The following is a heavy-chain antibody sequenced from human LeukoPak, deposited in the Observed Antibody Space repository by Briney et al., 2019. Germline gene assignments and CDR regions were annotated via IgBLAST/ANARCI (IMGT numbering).Heavy chain of an antibody. D-gene: IGHD1-26*01. J-gene: IGHJ4*02. CDR3: ARPASGSYYSFDY. Sequence: SGPALVKPTQTLTLTWTFSGFSLSTSGMCVSWIRQPPGKALEWLARLDWGDDKYYSTSLKTRLTISKDTSKIQVVLTMTNMDPVDTAAYYCARPASGSYYSFDYWGQGTLVTVCS. V-gene: IGHV2-70*11. CDR1: GFSLSTSGMC. CDR2: LDWGDDK.